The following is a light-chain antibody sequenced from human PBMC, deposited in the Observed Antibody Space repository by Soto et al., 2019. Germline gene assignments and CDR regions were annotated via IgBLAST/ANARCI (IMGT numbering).Light chain of an antibody. CDR3: SSYTSRPTLFV. V-gene: IGLV2-14*01. J-gene: IGLJ1*01. Sequence: QSVLTQPASVSGAAGQSITISCIGTSSDVGGYNYVSWYQQHPGKAPKLVIFEVSIRPSGVSIRFSGSKSGNTASLTISGLQTEDEADYYCSSYTSRPTLFVFGSGTKVTVL. CDR2: EVS. CDR1: SSDVGGYNY.